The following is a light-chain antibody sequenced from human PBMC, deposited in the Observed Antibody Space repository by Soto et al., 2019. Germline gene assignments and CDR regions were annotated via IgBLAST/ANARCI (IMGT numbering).Light chain of an antibody. Sequence: QSVLTQPASVSGSPGQSITISCTGTSSDNGNYKLVSWYQKRPGKATRIMISEVTKRPSGISKRFSGPKSGNTASLTISGLQAEDEADYYCCSFVHITTSYVFGTGTKVTVL. J-gene: IGLJ1*01. CDR3: CSFVHITTSYV. CDR1: SSDNGNYKL. V-gene: IGLV2-23*02. CDR2: EVT.